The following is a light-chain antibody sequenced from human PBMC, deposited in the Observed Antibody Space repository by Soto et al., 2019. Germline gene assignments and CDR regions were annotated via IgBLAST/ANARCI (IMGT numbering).Light chain of an antibody. V-gene: IGKV1-5*03. CDR3: QHYNSYSEA. J-gene: IGKJ1*01. CDR2: KAS. CDR1: QTISSW. Sequence: DIQMTQSPSTLSGSVGDRVTITCPASQTISSWLAWYQKQPGKAPKLLIYKASTLKSGVPSRFSGSGSGTEFTLTLRSLQLDEVATYDGQHYNSYSEAFGQGTKVDIK.